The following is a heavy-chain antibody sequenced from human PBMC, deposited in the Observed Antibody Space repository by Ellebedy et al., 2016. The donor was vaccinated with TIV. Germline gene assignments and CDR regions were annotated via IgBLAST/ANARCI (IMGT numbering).Heavy chain of an antibody. Sequence: GGSLRLSXAASGSTFSSYAMSWVRQAPGRRLEWVSAISGSGGSTHYVDSVRGRFTISRDNSKNTLYLQMTSLRAEDTAVYYCAKAPTAIFAHFYYYYYYMDVWGKGTTVTASS. D-gene: IGHD2-21*02. CDR2: ISGSGGST. CDR3: AKAPTAIFAHFYYYYYYMDV. CDR1: GSTFSSYA. J-gene: IGHJ6*03. V-gene: IGHV3-23*01.